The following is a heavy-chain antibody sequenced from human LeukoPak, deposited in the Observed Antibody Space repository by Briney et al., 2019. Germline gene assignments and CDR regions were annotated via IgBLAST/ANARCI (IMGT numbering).Heavy chain of an antibody. J-gene: IGHJ4*02. Sequence: SETLSLTCAVYGGSFSGYYWSWIRQPPGKGLEWIGEISQSGSTNYNPSLKSRVTMSLDTSEDQFSLKLSSVTAADTAVYYCARDPRSYTGYDETFDYWGQGTLVTVSS. CDR3: ARDPRSYTGYDETFDY. V-gene: IGHV4-34*01. CDR1: GGSFSGYY. D-gene: IGHD5-12*01. CDR2: ISQSGST.